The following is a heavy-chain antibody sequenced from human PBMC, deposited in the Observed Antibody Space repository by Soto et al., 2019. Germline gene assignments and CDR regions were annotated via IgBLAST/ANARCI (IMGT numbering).Heavy chain of an antibody. J-gene: IGHJ4*02. V-gene: IGHV3-48*02. CDR1: GFIFNTYT. Sequence: EVQLVESGGDLVQPGGSLRLSCAASGFIFNTYTMNWVRQAPGKGLEWVSYISSSSRTIYYADSVKGRFTISRDNAKNSLYLQMNSLRDVDTAVYYCARDPAKNTAMAAGFDHWGQGTLVTVSS. D-gene: IGHD5-18*01. CDR3: ARDPAKNTAMAAGFDH. CDR2: ISSSSRTI.